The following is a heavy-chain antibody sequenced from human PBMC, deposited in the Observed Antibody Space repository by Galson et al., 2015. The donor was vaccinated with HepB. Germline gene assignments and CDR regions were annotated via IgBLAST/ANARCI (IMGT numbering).Heavy chain of an antibody. J-gene: IGHJ4*02. CDR2: ISAYNGNT. Sequence: SVKVSCKASGYTFTSYGISWVRQAPGQGLEWMGWISAYNGNTNYAQKLQGRVTMTTDTSTSTAYMELRSLRSDDTAVYYCARDEVDTAMVTSGYFDYWGQGTLVTVSS. CDR3: ARDEVDTAMVTSGYFDY. V-gene: IGHV1-18*01. D-gene: IGHD5-18*01. CDR1: GYTFTSYG.